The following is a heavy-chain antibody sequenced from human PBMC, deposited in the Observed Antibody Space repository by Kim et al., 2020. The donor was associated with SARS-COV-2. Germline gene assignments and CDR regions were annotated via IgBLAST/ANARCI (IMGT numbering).Heavy chain of an antibody. CDR3: ARPVAARGTAFDY. V-gene: IGHV5-51*01. J-gene: IGHJ4*02. Sequence: SPSFQGQVTISADKSISTAYLQWSSLKASDTAMYYCARPVAARGTAFDYWGQGTLVTVSS. D-gene: IGHD6-6*01.